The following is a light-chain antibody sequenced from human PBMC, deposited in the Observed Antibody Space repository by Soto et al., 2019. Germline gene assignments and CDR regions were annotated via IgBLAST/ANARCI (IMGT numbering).Light chain of an antibody. Sequence: EIVMTQSPATLSVSPGERATLSCRASQSVSKSLAWYQQKPGQAPRLLIYGASTRATGIPARFSGSGSGTEFTLTISRLQSEDFAVYYCQQYNNWPGTFGQGTKVEIK. CDR3: QQYNNWPGT. CDR1: QSVSKS. CDR2: GAS. J-gene: IGKJ1*01. V-gene: IGKV3-15*01.